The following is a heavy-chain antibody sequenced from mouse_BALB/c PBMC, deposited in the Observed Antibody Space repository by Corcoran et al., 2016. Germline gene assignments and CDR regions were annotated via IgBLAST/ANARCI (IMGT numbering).Heavy chain of an antibody. CDR2: ISCYNGAT. CDR1: GDSFTGYY. J-gene: IGHJ4*01. Sequence: LVKTSDTVKISCEASGDSFTGYYRHWVKQSHGKSLEWIGYISCYNGATSYNQKFKGKTTFTVNTSSSTAYMQFNSLTSEDSAVYYCARSLYYGLDSLAQGTSVTVSS. D-gene: IGHD6-1*01. V-gene: IGHV1S34*01. CDR3: ARSLYYGLDS.